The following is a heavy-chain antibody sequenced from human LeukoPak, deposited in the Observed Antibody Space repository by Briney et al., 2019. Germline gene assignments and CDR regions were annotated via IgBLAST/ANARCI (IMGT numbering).Heavy chain of an antibody. V-gene: IGHV4-34*01. J-gene: IGHJ4*02. CDR3: ARQTGSGLFILP. CDR2: INHSGST. D-gene: IGHD3-10*01. CDR1: GGSFSGYY. Sequence: SETLSLTCAVYGGSFSGYYWSWIRQPPGKGLEWIGEINHSGSTNYNPSLKSRVTISVDTSANLFSLKLNSVTAADTAFYFCARQTGSGLFILPGGQGTLVTVSS.